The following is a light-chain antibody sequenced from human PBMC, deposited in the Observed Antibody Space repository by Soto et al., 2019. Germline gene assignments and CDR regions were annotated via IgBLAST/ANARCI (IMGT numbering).Light chain of an antibody. J-gene: IGLJ3*02. V-gene: IGLV2-8*01. Sequence: QSALTQPPSASGAPGQSVTISCTGTSSDVGGSNFVSWYQQHPGKAPKLMIYEVSKRPSGVPDRFSGSKSGNTASLTVSGLQGEGEAAYYCSSHAGNDNWGVFGGGTKLTVL. CDR2: EVS. CDR1: SSDVGGSNF. CDR3: SSHAGNDNWGV.